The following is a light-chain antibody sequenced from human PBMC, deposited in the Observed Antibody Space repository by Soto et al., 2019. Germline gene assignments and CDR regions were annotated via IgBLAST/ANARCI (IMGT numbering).Light chain of an antibody. V-gene: IGKV3-20*01. Sequence: EIVLTQSPGTLSLSPGERATLSCRASQSVGSNYLAWFQQKPGQAPRLLIYGASSRATGIPDRFSGSGSGTEFTLSISSLQSEDFAVYYCQQYGSSPRTFGQGTKVDIK. CDR3: QQYGSSPRT. J-gene: IGKJ1*01. CDR1: QSVGSNY. CDR2: GAS.